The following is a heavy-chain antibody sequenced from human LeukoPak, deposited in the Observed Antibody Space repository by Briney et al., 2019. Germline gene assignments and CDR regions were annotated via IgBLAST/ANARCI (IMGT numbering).Heavy chain of an antibody. D-gene: IGHD1-26*01. CDR3: AVRDSGSFYWFDP. Sequence: SVKVSCKASGGTFSSYTISWVRQAPGQGLEWMGRIVPILGIANYAQKFQGRVTITADKSTSTAYMELSSLRSEDTAVYYRAVRDSGSFYWFDPWGQGTLVTVSS. J-gene: IGHJ5*02. CDR2: IVPILGIA. V-gene: IGHV1-69*02. CDR1: GGTFSSYT.